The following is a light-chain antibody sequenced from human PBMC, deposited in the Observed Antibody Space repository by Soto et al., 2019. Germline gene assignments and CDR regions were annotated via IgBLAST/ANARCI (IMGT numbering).Light chain of an antibody. CDR3: QQADRFPLT. CDR2: GAS. CDR1: QSISSY. Sequence: DIQLTQSPSSLSAYLCALVTITCRASQSISSYLNWYQQKPGKAPKLLIYGASTLESGVQSRFSGRGSGTDFTLTSSSLQPEDFATYFCQQADRFPLTVGGGTKLEIK. V-gene: IGKV1-39*01. J-gene: IGKJ4*01.